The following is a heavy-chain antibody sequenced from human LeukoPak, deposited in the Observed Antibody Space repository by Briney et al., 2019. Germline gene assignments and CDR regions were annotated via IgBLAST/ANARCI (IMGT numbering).Heavy chain of an antibody. CDR2: IKQDGSEK. D-gene: IGHD6-19*01. V-gene: IGHV3-7*01. CDR3: ARGSGWFEVDY. Sequence: GGSLRLSCAASGFTFSSYWMSWVRQAPGKGLEWVASIKQDGSEKYYVDSVKGRFTISRDNAKNSLYLQMNSLSAEDAAVYYCARGSGWFEVDYWGRGTLVTVSS. J-gene: IGHJ4*02. CDR1: GFTFSSYW.